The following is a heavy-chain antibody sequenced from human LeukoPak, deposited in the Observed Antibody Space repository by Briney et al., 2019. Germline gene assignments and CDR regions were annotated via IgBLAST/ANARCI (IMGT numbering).Heavy chain of an antibody. CDR2: INHSGST. D-gene: IGHD3-9*01. Sequence: SETLSLTCAVYGGSFSGYYWSWIRQPPGKGLEWIGEINHSGSTNYNPSLKSRVTISVDTSRNQFSLKLSSVTAADTAVYYCARGGGGIFTGPATEPFDYWGQGTLVTVSS. CDR3: ARGGGGIFTGPATEPFDY. V-gene: IGHV4-34*01. CDR1: GGSFSGYY. J-gene: IGHJ4*02.